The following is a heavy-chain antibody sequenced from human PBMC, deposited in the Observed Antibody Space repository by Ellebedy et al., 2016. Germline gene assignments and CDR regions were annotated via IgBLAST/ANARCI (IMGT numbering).Heavy chain of an antibody. CDR1: GGSISSNY. Sequence: ETLSLTCTVSGGSISSNYMSWVRQAPGKGLEWVSVIYSGGSTYYADSVKGRFTISRDNSKNTLYLQMNSLRAEDTAVYYCARASSGWYPFGYYYYGMDVWGQGTTVTVSS. V-gene: IGHV3-66*01. D-gene: IGHD6-19*01. CDR3: ARASSGWYPFGYYYYGMDV. J-gene: IGHJ6*02. CDR2: IYSGGST.